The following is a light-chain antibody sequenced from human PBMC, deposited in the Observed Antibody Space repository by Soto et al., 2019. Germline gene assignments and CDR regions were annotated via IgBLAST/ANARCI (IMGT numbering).Light chain of an antibody. CDR2: EDS. CDR1: SSDVGSYNL. J-gene: IGLJ3*02. Sequence: QSALTQPASVSGSPGQSITISCTRTSSDVGSYNLVSWYQQNPGKAPKLMVYEDSKRPSGVSDRFSGSKSGNTASVTISGLQAEDEADYYCCSYAGSSTYVFGGGTKLTVL. V-gene: IGLV2-23*01. CDR3: CSYAGSSTYV.